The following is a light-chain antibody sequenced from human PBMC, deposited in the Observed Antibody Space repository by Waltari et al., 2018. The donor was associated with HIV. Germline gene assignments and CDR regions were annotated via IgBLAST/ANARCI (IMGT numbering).Light chain of an antibody. CDR1: SSNIGAGSD. V-gene: IGLV1-40*01. CDR2: DNI. Sequence: QSVLTQPPSVSGAPGQRVTLSCTGGSSNIGAGSDAHWYQQLPGTAPKLLIHDNINRPSGVPDRFSGSRTGTSASLDITGLQAEDEADYYCQSYDTRLSAWVFGGGTKLTVL. J-gene: IGLJ3*02. CDR3: QSYDTRLSAWV.